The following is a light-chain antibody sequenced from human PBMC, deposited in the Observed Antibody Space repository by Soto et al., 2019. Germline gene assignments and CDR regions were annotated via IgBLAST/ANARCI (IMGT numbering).Light chain of an antibody. Sequence: QSVLTQPPSVSGAPGQRITSSCTGSPYHIGAGFDVHWYQQFPGTAPKLLIYGTTSRPSGVPDRFSGSQSGTSASLAITGLQAGDEAEYYCQSYDTSLSGAWVFGGGTKLTVL. CDR2: GTT. V-gene: IGLV1-40*01. J-gene: IGLJ3*02. CDR1: PYHIGAGFD. CDR3: QSYDTSLSGAWV.